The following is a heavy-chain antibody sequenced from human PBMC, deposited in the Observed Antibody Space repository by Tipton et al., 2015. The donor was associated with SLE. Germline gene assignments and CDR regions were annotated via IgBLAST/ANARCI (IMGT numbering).Heavy chain of an antibody. Sequence: TLSLTCTVSGGSISSHYWSWIRQPPGKGLEWIGYIYYSGSTNYNPSLKSRVTISVDTSKNQFSLKLSSVTAADTAVYYCAREGILGPVPTGYYFDYWGQGTLVTVSS. V-gene: IGHV4-59*11. CDR1: GGSISSHY. CDR2: IYYSGST. D-gene: IGHD1-14*01. J-gene: IGHJ4*02. CDR3: AREGILGPVPTGYYFDY.